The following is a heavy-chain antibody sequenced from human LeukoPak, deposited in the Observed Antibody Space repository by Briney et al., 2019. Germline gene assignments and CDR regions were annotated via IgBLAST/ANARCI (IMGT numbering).Heavy chain of an antibody. CDR1: GYTFTAYY. D-gene: IGHD2-2*01. J-gene: IGHJ5*02. V-gene: IGHV1-2*02. CDR2: INPTSGGT. CDR3: TRGYQHGFDP. Sequence: ASVKVSCKASGYTFTAYYIEWVRQAPGQGLEWMGWINPTSGGTNYAQKFQGRVTMTRDTSISTASMELSRLTSDDTAVYDCTRGYQHGFDPWGQGTLVTVSS.